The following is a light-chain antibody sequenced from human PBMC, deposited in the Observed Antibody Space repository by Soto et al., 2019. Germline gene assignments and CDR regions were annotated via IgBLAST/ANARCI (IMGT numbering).Light chain of an antibody. CDR2: DAS. J-gene: IGKJ4*01. CDR3: QQRSNWPLT. CDR1: QSVSSY. V-gene: IGKV3-11*01. Sequence: EIVLTQSPATLSLSPGERATLSCRASQSVSSYLVWYQQKPGQAPRLLIYDASNRATGIPDRFSGSGSGTDFTLTISSLEPEDFAVYYCQQRSNWPLTFGGGTKVKIK.